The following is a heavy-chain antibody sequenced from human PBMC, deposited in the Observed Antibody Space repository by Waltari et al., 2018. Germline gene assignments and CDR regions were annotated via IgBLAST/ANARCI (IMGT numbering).Heavy chain of an antibody. CDR2: INHSGST. CDR1: GGSFSGYY. Sequence: QVQLQQWGAGLLKPSETLSLTCAVYGGSFSGYYWSWIRQPPGKGLEWIGEINHSGSTNYNPSRKSRVTISVDTSKNQFSLKLSSVTAADTAVYYCARGWDSSSRGWFDPWGQGTLVTVSS. V-gene: IGHV4-34*01. J-gene: IGHJ5*02. D-gene: IGHD6-6*01. CDR3: ARGWDSSSRGWFDP.